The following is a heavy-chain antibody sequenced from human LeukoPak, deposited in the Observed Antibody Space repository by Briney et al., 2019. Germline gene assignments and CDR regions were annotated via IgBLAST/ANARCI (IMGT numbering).Heavy chain of an antibody. CDR3: ARETMLAVAGDI. D-gene: IGHD6-19*01. J-gene: IGHJ4*02. CDR2: SSSTSMTM. CDR1: GFTFNRNT. Sequence: HGGSLILSCAAPGFTFNRNTMNWGRPAPGKGLETVSHSSSTSMTMYYADTVKRRVTISRDKDKNSMYLQMNRLRADDTAVYDCARETMLAVAGDIWGEGALVTVSS. V-gene: IGHV3-48*01.